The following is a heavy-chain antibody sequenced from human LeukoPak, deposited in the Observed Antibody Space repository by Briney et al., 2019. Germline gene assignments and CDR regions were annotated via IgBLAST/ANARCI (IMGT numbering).Heavy chain of an antibody. Sequence: PGGSLRLSCAASGFTFSSYAMHWVRQAPGKGLEWVAVISYDGSNKYYADSVKGRFTISRDNSKNTLYLQMNSLRAEDTAVYYCARVLKAQDLYYYDSSVPSDAFDIWGQGTMVTVSS. CDR3: ARVLKAQDLYYYDSSVPSDAFDI. CDR1: GFTFSSYA. D-gene: IGHD3-22*01. V-gene: IGHV3-30*04. CDR2: ISYDGSNK. J-gene: IGHJ3*02.